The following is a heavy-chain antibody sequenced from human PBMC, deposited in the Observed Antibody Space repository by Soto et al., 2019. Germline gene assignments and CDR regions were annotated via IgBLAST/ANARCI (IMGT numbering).Heavy chain of an antibody. CDR2: IYPGDSDT. J-gene: IGHJ6*02. CDR3: ARHHQVYCISTSCCYYYGMDV. D-gene: IGHD2-2*01. CDR1: GYSFTSYW. Sequence: PGESLKISCKGSGYSFTSYWIGWVRQMPGKGLEWMGIIYPGDSDTRYSPSFQGQVTISADKSISTAYLQWSSLKASDTAMYYCARHHQVYCISTSCCYYYGMDVWGQGTTVTVSS. V-gene: IGHV5-51*01.